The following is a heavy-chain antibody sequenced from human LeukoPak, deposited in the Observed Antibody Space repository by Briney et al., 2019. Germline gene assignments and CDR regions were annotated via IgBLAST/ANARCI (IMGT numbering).Heavy chain of an antibody. V-gene: IGHV4-31*03. D-gene: IGHD3-22*01. Sequence: PSQTLSLTCTVSGGSISSGGYYWSWIRQHPGKGLEWIGYIYYSGSTYYNPSLKSRVTISVDTSKNQFSLKLSSVTAADTAVYYCARGSYYYDSSGYYRSDYWGQGTLVTVSS. J-gene: IGHJ4*02. CDR1: GGSISSGGYY. CDR3: ARGSYYYDSSGYYRSDY. CDR2: IYYSGST.